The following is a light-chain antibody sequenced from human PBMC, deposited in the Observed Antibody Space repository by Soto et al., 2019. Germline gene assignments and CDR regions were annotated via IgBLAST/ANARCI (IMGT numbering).Light chain of an antibody. J-gene: IGKJ4*01. CDR3: QQLNRYQHT. Sequence: DIQLTQSPSFLSASVGDRVTITCRASQGISSYLAWYQQKPGKAPKLLIYAASTLQSGVPSRFSGSGSGTEFTLTISSLQPEDFATYYCQQLNRYQHTFGGGSKVEIK. V-gene: IGKV1-9*01. CDR1: QGISSY. CDR2: AAS.